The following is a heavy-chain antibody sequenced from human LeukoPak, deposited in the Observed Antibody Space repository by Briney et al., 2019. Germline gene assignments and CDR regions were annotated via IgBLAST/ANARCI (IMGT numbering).Heavy chain of an antibody. CDR3: ARVGPRSYGDYYYDY. V-gene: IGHV3-33*01. CDR1: GFTFSSYG. Sequence: PGRSLRLSCAASGFTFSSYGMHWVRQAPGKGLEWVAVIWYDGSNKYYADSVKGRFTISRDNSKNTLYLQMNSLRAEDTVVYYCARVGPRSYGDYYYDYWGQGTLVTVSS. CDR2: IWYDGSNK. D-gene: IGHD4-17*01. J-gene: IGHJ4*02.